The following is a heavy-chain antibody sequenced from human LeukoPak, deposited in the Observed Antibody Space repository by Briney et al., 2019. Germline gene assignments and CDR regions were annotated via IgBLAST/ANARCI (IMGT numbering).Heavy chain of an antibody. Sequence: ASVKVSCKASGGAFSSYAISWVRQAPGQGLEWMGGIIPIFGTANYAQKFQGRVTITADKSTSTAYMELSSLRSEDTAVYYCARDFSGGSYYDYWGQGTLVTVSS. CDR2: IIPIFGTA. CDR3: ARDFSGGSYYDY. J-gene: IGHJ4*02. V-gene: IGHV1-69*06. CDR1: GGAFSSYA. D-gene: IGHD2-15*01.